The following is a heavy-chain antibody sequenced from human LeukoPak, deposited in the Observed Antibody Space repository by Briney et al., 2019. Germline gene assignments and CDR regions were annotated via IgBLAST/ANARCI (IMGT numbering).Heavy chain of an antibody. CDR2: IYYSGST. V-gene: IGHV4-59*12. Sequence: SETLSLTCTVSGGSISSYYWSWIRQPPGKGLEWIGYIYYSGSTYYNPSLKSRVTISVDTSKNQFSLKLSSVTAADTAVYYCAREAQQLVDYWGQGTLVTVSS. CDR1: GGSISSYY. CDR3: AREAQQLVDY. D-gene: IGHD6-13*01. J-gene: IGHJ4*02.